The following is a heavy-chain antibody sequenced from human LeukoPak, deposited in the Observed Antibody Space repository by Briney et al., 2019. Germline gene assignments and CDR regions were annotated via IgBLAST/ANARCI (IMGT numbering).Heavy chain of an antibody. J-gene: IGHJ6*03. CDR2: INRTGKT. Sequence: SETLSLTCAVDGASFSGFYWSWIRQTPGKGLEWIGEINRTGKTNYNPSLTDYNPSHKSRVTISVDSSKNELSLRVSSVTPAYTGVYICARFRHDPFEYGSYMDVWGKGTTVTVSS. CDR3: ARFRHDPFEYGSYMDV. CDR1: GASFSGFY. D-gene: IGHD4-17*01. V-gene: IGHV4-34*01.